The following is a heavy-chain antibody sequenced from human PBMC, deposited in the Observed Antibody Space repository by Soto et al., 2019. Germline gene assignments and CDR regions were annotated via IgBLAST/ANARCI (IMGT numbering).Heavy chain of an antibody. V-gene: IGHV1-69*06. CDR3: ARDFRVGSSRAFDI. CDR2: IIPIFGTA. CDR1: GGTFSSYA. J-gene: IGHJ3*02. D-gene: IGHD6-6*01. Sequence: QVQLVQSGAEVKKPGSSVKVSCKASGGTFSSYAISWVQQAPGQGLEWMGGIIPIFGTANYAQKFQGRVTITADKSTSTAYMELSSLRSEDTAVYYCARDFRVGSSRAFDIWGQGTMVTVSS.